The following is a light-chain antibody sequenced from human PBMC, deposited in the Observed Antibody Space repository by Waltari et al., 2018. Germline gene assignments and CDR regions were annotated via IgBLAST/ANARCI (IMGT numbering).Light chain of an antibody. J-gene: IGKJ2*01. V-gene: IGKV4-1*01. CDR3: QQYYSTPYT. CDR1: QSLLYSSNNKNY. CDR2: WAS. Sequence: DVVMIQSPPSPVSLTVSLGDTATINCNSSQSLLYSSNNKNYLAWYQQKSGQPPKLLIYWASTRQSGVPDRFSGSGSGTDFTLTINSLQAEDVAVYYCQQYYSTPYTFGQGTKLEI.